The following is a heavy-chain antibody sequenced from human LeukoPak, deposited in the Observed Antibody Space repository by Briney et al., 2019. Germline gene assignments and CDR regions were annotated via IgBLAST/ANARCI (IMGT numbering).Heavy chain of an antibody. CDR2: IDHTGST. CDR1: GGSISSSSYY. CDR3: ARPRVRPTTNWFDT. J-gene: IGHJ5*02. V-gene: IGHV4-39*02. D-gene: IGHD1-26*01. Sequence: PSETLSLTCTVSGGSISSSSYYWGWIRQPPGKGLEWIGEIDHTGSTNYNPSLKTRVTISVDTSNKHFSLRLNSVTAADTAVYYCARPRVRPTTNWFDTWGQGTLVTVSS.